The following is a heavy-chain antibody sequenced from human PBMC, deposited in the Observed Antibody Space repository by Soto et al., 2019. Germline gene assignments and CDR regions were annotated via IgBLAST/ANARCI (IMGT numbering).Heavy chain of an antibody. J-gene: IGHJ3*02. Sequence: GGSLRLSCAASGFTFSSYSMNWVRLAPGKGLEGVSSISSSSSYIYYADSVKGRFTISRDNPKNSLYLQMNSLRAEETAVYYFWRFRCSSGRSPADAFDIRGQGTMVTVS. V-gene: IGHV3-21*01. D-gene: IGHD3-22*01. CDR3: WRFRCSSGRSPADAFDI. CDR2: ISSSSSYI. CDR1: GFTFSSYS.